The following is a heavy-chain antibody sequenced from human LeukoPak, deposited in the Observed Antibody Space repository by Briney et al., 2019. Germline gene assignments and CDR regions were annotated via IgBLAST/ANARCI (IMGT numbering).Heavy chain of an antibody. Sequence: GGSLRLSCAASGFIFSSYAMSWVRQAPGKGLEWVSAIDGSGGSTYYADSVKGRFTISRDNSKNTLYLQMNSLRAEDTAVYYCAKADSARYYYDSSVDYWGQGTLVTVSS. CDR1: GFIFSSYA. V-gene: IGHV3-23*01. J-gene: IGHJ4*02. CDR2: IDGSGGST. D-gene: IGHD3-22*01. CDR3: AKADSARYYYDSSVDY.